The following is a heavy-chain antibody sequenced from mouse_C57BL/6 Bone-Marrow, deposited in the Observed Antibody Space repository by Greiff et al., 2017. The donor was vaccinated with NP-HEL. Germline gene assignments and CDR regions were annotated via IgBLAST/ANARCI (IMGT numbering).Heavy chain of an antibody. CDR1: GFNIKDDY. J-gene: IGHJ2*01. Sequence: EVQLKESGAELVRPGASVKLSCTASGFNIKDDYLHWVKQRPEQGLEWIGWIDPENGDTEYASKFQGKATITADTSSNTAYLQLSSLTSEDTAVYYCTGHFDYWGQGTTLTVSS. CDR2: IDPENGDT. CDR3: TGHFDY. V-gene: IGHV14-4*01.